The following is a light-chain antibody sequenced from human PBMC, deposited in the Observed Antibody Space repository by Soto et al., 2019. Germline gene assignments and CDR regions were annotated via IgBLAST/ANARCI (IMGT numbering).Light chain of an antibody. CDR2: AAS. CDR1: QSISNY. CDR3: QQSYSLWT. V-gene: IGKV1-39*01. J-gene: IGKJ1*01. Sequence: DIQMTQSPSSLSVSVGDRVTITCRASQSISNYLNWYQQKPGKAPKLLIYAASSLQSGVPSRFSGSGSGTDFTLTISSLQPEDFATYYCQQSYSLWTFGQGTKAEIK.